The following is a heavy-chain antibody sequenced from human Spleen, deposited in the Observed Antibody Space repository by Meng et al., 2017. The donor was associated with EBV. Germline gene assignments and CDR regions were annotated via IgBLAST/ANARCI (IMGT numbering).Heavy chain of an antibody. CDR3: ARKLYTDSFFDS. V-gene: IGHV4-38-2*01. CDR2: VHYTGST. D-gene: IGHD2-2*02. Sequence: RRGSVPGQVKPSGTLALTCPVPGHSISRFYYWGWLRQPPGRGLEWIGSVHYTGSTYYSPSLKSRVTVSVDTSKNQFSLRLTSVTAADTAVYYCARKLYTDSFFDSWGQGTLVTVSS. CDR1: GHSISRFYY. J-gene: IGHJ4*02.